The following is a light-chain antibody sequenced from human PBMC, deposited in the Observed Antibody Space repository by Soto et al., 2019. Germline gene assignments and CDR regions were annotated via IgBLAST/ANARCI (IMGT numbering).Light chain of an antibody. Sequence: DIQMTQSPSTLSASVGDRVTITCRASQSISNYLNWYQQKPGKAPKVVISAASSLQSGVPSRFSGSGSGTEFTLTITSLQPEDFATYYCQQSFTTPRTFGQGTKVDI. CDR1: QSISNY. J-gene: IGKJ1*01. CDR2: AAS. V-gene: IGKV1-39*01. CDR3: QQSFTTPRT.